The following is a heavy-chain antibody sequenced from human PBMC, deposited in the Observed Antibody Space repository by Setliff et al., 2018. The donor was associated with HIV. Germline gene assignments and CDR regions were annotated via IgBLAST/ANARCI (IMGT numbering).Heavy chain of an antibody. CDR2: IFNSGKT. D-gene: IGHD2-2*01. CDR3: ARAPPGIQLLPSTNGPYYFDF. Sequence: PSETLSLTCTVSGGSISSGSYYWSWIRQSPGTGLEWIGCIFNSGKTYYNPSLKSRIAISMDASENRFSLSLTSVTAADSARYFCARAPPGIQLLPSTNGPYYFDFWGQGLQVTVSS. V-gene: IGHV4-39*07. CDR1: GGSISSGSYY. J-gene: IGHJ4*02.